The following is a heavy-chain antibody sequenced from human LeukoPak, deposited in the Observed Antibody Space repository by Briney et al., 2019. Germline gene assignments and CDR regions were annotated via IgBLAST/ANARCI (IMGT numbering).Heavy chain of an antibody. V-gene: IGHV4-59*01. Sequence: SETLSLTCTVSGGSISSYYWSWIRQPPGKGLEWIGYIYYSGSTNYNPSLKSRVTISVDTSKNQFSLRLSSVTAADTAVYYCARVAYSFFDYWGQGTLVTVSS. J-gene: IGHJ4*02. D-gene: IGHD5-18*01. CDR2: IYYSGST. CDR3: ARVAYSFFDY. CDR1: GGSISSYY.